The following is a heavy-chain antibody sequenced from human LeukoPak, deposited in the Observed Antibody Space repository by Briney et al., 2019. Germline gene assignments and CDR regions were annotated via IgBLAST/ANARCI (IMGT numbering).Heavy chain of an antibody. CDR3: ARDSDYDYVWGSYRFFVGGAFDI. CDR2: IYYSGST. Sequence: SETLSLTCTVSGGSISSYYWSWIRQPPGKGLEWIGYIYYSGSTNYNPSLKSRVTISVDTSKNQFSLKLSSVTAADTAVYYCARDSDYDYVWGSYRFFVGGAFDIWGQGTMATVSS. V-gene: IGHV4-59*01. CDR1: GGSISSYY. J-gene: IGHJ3*02. D-gene: IGHD3-16*02.